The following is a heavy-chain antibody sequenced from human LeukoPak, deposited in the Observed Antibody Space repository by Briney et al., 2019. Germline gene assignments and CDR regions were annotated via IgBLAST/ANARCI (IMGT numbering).Heavy chain of an antibody. J-gene: IGHJ5*02. V-gene: IGHV3-23*01. CDR1: GFTFSSYD. Sequence: HPGGSLRLSCAASGFTFSSYDMIWLRQAPGKGLEWVSAIRGSGCSTYYADSVKGLFTISRDNSKNTVYLQMNSLRAEDTAVYYCAKTIPFDPWGQGTLVTVSS. CDR2: IRGSGCST. CDR3: AKTIPFDP. D-gene: IGHD3-9*01.